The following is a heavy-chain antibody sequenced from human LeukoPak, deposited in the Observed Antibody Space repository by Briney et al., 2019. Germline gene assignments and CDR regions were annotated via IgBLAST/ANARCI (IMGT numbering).Heavy chain of an antibody. Sequence: GGSLRLSCAASGFTFSNAWMSWVCQAPGKGLEWVGRIKSKTDGGTTDYAAPVKGRFTISRDDSKNTLYLQMNSLKTEDTAVYYCTTALRPILTGYYSSWYDYWGQGTLVTVSS. CDR1: GFTFSNAW. CDR2: IKSKTDGGTT. V-gene: IGHV3-15*01. J-gene: IGHJ4*02. D-gene: IGHD3-9*01. CDR3: TTALRPILTGYYSSWYDY.